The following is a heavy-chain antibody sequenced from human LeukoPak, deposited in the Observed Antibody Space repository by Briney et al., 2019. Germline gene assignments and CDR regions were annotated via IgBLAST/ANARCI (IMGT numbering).Heavy chain of an antibody. CDR2: IKQDGSEK. J-gene: IGHJ4*02. CDR1: GFTFSSYW. V-gene: IGHV3-7*01. Sequence: PGGSLRLSCAASGFTFSSYWMSWVRQAPGKGLEWVANIKQDGSEKYYVDSVKGRFTTSRDNAKNSLYLQMNSLRAEDTAVYYCARPGYSSGWYDFDYWGQGTLVTVSS. D-gene: IGHD6-19*01. CDR3: ARPGYSSGWYDFDY.